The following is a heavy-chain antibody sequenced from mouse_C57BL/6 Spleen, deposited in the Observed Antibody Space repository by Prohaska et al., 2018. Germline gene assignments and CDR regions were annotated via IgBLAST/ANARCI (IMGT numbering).Heavy chain of an antibody. D-gene: IGHD1-1*01. V-gene: IGHV1-50*01. Sequence: HVQLQQPWSVLVKPGASVKLSCKASGYTFTSYWMQWVKQRPGQGLVWIGAIDPSDNYTNYNQQFKGKATLTVETSSSTADMQLSSLTSEDSGVYYCARWRKYYGSRYDWYFDVWGTGTTVTVSS. CDR2: IDPSDNYT. CDR1: GYTFTSYW. J-gene: IGHJ1*03. CDR3: ARWRKYYGSRYDWYFDV.